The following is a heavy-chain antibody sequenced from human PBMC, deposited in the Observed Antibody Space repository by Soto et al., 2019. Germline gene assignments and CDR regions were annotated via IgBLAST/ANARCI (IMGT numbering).Heavy chain of an antibody. Sequence: GGSLRLSCAASGFTFSGSAMHWVRQASGKGLEWVGRIRSKANSYATAYAASVKGRFTISRDDSKNTAYLQMNSLKTEDTAVYYCTSPLAARPPWGQGTLVTVSS. CDR3: TSPLAARPP. V-gene: IGHV3-73*01. CDR2: IRSKANSYAT. D-gene: IGHD6-6*01. CDR1: GFTFSGSA. J-gene: IGHJ5*02.